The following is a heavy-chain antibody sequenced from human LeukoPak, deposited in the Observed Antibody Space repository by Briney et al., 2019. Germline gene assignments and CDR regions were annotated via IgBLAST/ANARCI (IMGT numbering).Heavy chain of an antibody. CDR2: IYYSGST. J-gene: IGHJ4*02. Sequence: LRLSCAASGFTFSSYAMSWVRQPPGKGLEWIGYIYYSGSTYYNPSLKSRVTISVDTSKNQFSLKLSSVTAADTAVYYCARGRRAAAADYWGQGTLVTVSS. CDR1: GFTFSSYA. V-gene: IGHV4-30-4*08. D-gene: IGHD6-13*01. CDR3: ARGRRAAAADY.